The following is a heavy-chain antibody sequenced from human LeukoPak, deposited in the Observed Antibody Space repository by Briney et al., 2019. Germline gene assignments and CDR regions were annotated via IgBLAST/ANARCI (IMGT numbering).Heavy chain of an antibody. V-gene: IGHV4-61*02. D-gene: IGHD3-9*01. Sequence: PSETLSLTCTVSGGSISSGSYYWRWLRQPAGKGLEWIGRIYTSGSTHYNPSLKSRVTISVDTSKNQFSLKLSSVTAADTAVYYCARETLYYDILTGYYVFGGLIDYWGQGTLVTVSS. CDR3: ARETLYYDILTGYYVFGGLIDY. CDR1: GGSISSGSYY. CDR2: IYTSGST. J-gene: IGHJ4*02.